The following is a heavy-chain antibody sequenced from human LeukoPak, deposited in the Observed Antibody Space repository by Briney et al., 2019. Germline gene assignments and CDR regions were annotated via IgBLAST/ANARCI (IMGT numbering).Heavy chain of an antibody. D-gene: IGHD3-22*01. J-gene: IGHJ4*02. CDR3: AKDLGYYYDSRAYEHFDY. V-gene: IGHV3-23*01. CDR2: ISGSAGST. CDR1: GFTFSSYV. Sequence: GGSLRLSCAASGFTFSSYVMSWVRQAPGKGLEWVSSISGSAGSTYYADSVKGRFTISRDNSKNMLYLQMNNLRAEDTAVYYCAKDLGYYYDSRAYEHFDYLGQGTLVTVSS.